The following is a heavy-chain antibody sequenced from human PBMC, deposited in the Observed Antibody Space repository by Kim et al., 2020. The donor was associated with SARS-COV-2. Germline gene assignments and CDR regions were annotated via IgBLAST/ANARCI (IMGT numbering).Heavy chain of an antibody. CDR3: ARGYYDSSGYYYVGDY. CDR1: GGSISSSSYY. J-gene: IGHJ4*02. CDR2: IYYSGST. V-gene: IGHV4-39*07. D-gene: IGHD3-22*01. Sequence: SETLSLTCTVSGGSISSSSYYWGWIRQPPGKGLEWIGSIYYSGSTYYNPSLKSRVTISVDTSKNQFSLKLSSVTAADTAVYYCARGYYDSSGYYYVGDYWGQGTLVTVSS.